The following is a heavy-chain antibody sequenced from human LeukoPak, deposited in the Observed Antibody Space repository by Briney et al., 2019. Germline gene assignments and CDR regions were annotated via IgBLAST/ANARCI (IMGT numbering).Heavy chain of an antibody. CDR3: ARGSSIAVAGTGYYFDY. V-gene: IGHV4-4*07. Sequence: SETLSLTCTVSGGSISSYYWSWIRQPAGKGLEWIGRIYTSGSTNYNPSLKSRVTISVDRSKNQFSLKLSSLTAADTAMYYCARGSSIAVAGTGYYFDYWGQGTLVTVSS. D-gene: IGHD6-19*01. J-gene: IGHJ4*02. CDR2: IYTSGST. CDR1: GGSISSYY.